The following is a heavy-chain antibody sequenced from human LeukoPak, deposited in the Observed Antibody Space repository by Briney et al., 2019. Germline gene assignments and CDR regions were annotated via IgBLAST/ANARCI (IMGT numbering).Heavy chain of an antibody. CDR3: ARNQKGASDAFDI. J-gene: IGHJ3*02. CDR2: IKQDGSEK. V-gene: IGHV3-7*01. CDR1: GFTFNYYW. Sequence: GGCLRLSRAASGFTFNYYWMSGVRQPPGKGLEWVANIKQDGSEKRYVDSMKGRFTISRDNANNSLYLHMNSLRVEDTAIHYCARNQKGASDAFDIWGLGTMVTVSS.